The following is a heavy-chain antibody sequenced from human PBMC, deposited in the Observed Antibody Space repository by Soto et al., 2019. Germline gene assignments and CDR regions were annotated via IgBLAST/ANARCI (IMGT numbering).Heavy chain of an antibody. Sequence: EVQLVQSAAEMKKPGESLKISCKGYGYSFTNNWIGWVRQMPGKGLEWMGIINPYDSQIKYSPSFQGQVTISVDKSISTAYLQWSSLRASDTAMYYCARHYRDEGQLGRTLDYWGQGALVTVSS. J-gene: IGHJ4*02. D-gene: IGHD6-13*01. CDR2: INPYDSQI. V-gene: IGHV5-51*01. CDR1: GYSFTNNW. CDR3: ARHYRDEGQLGRTLDY.